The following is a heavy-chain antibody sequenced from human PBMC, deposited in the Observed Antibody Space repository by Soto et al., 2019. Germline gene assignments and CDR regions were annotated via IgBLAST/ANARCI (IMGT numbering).Heavy chain of an antibody. V-gene: IGHV1-18*01. J-gene: IGHJ6*02. CDR3: AREGYCTSSSCDTEQFHDFYGVDV. Sequence: QVQLVQSGAEVKKPGASVKVSCKASGYSFMNYGISWVRQAPGQGLEWMGWISGYNGYTKSAQKIQGRVTMTTDTSTSTDYMELRSLRSDDTAVYYCAREGYCTSSSCDTEQFHDFYGVDVWGQGTTVTVSS. D-gene: IGHD2-2*02. CDR1: GYSFMNYG. CDR2: ISGYNGYT.